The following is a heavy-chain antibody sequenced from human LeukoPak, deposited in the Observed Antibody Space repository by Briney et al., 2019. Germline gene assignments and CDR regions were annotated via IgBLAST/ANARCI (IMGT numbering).Heavy chain of an antibody. D-gene: IGHD1-26*01. Sequence: PGGSLRLSCAASGFTFSSYAMSWVRQAPGKGLEWVSTIGGGGGSTYYADSVKGRFTISRDNSKNTLYLQVNSLRAEDTAVYYCAKGGKWDVTPFDYWGQGTLVTVSS. V-gene: IGHV3-23*01. CDR2: IGGGGGST. CDR3: AKGGKWDVTPFDY. J-gene: IGHJ4*02. CDR1: GFTFSSYA.